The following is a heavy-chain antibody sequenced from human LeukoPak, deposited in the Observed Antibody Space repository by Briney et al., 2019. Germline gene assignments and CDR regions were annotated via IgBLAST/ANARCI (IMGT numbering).Heavy chain of an antibody. CDR3: ARASRQWLVPVDY. Sequence: ASLKVSCKASGYTFTSYGISRVRQSPGQGLEWMGWISVYNGNTNYAQKLQGRVTMTTDTSTSTAYMELRSQGSDDTAEYYGARASRQWLVPVDYWGQGTLVTVSS. CDR1: GYTFTSYG. CDR2: ISVYNGNT. D-gene: IGHD6-19*01. J-gene: IGHJ4*02. V-gene: IGHV1-18*01.